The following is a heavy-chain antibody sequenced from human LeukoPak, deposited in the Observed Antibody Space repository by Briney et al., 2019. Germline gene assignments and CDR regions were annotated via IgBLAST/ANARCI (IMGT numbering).Heavy chain of an antibody. V-gene: IGHV4-59*08. J-gene: IGHJ4*02. CDR2: IYYSGSTST. CDR3: ARGLSNYSNDRLDY. D-gene: IGHD6-13*01. CDR1: GGSISRYY. Sequence: SETLSLTCTVSGGSISRYYWSWIRQPPGKGLEWIGYIYYSGSTSTNYNPSLKSRVTISIYTCESELSLKLSSVTAADTAVYYCARGLSNYSNDRLDYWGQGTLVTVSS.